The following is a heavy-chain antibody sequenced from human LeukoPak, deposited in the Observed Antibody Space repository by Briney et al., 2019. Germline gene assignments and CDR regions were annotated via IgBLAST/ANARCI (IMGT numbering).Heavy chain of an antibody. D-gene: IGHD6-19*01. CDR2: INPNSGGT. CDR3: ARVRIYSSGWIDY. Sequence: EASVKVSCKTSGYTFTDYYMHWVRQAPGQGLEWMGRINPNSGGTNYAQKFQGRVTMTRDTSISTAYMELSRLRSDDTAVYYCARVRIYSSGWIDYWGQGTLVTVSS. CDR1: GYTFTDYY. V-gene: IGHV1-2*06. J-gene: IGHJ4*02.